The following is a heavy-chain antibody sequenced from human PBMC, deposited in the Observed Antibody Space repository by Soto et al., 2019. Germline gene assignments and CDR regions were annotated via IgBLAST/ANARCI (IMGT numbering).Heavy chain of an antibody. CDR1: GFTVSSNY. Sequence: EVQLVESGGGLVQPGGSLRLSCAASGFTVSSNYMSWVRQAPGKGLEWVSVIYSGGSTYYADSVKGRFTISRDNSKNTLYLQMNSLRAEDTAVYYCATTLEFYYYYYYMDVWDKGTTVTVSS. J-gene: IGHJ6*03. CDR3: ATTLEFYYYYYYMDV. V-gene: IGHV3-66*01. CDR2: IYSGGST.